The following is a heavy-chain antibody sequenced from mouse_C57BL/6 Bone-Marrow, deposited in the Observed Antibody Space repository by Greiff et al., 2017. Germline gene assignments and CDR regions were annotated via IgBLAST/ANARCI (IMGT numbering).Heavy chain of an antibody. CDR2: ISSGGSYS. Sequence: EVKLEESGGDLVKPGGSLKLSCAASGFTFSSYGMSWVRQPPDKRLEWVATISSGGSYSYSPDSVKGRFTISRDNAKNTLYLQMSRLKSEDTAMYYCARHLDNGSSSLYAMDYWGQGTSVTVSS. CDR3: ARHLDNGSSSLYAMDY. CDR1: GFTFSSYG. J-gene: IGHJ4*01. D-gene: IGHD1-1*01. V-gene: IGHV5-6*02.